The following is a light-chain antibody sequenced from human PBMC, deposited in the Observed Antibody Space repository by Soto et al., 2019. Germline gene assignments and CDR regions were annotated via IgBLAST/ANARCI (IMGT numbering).Light chain of an antibody. CDR2: DAS. J-gene: IGKJ5*01. CDR1: QDISNY. V-gene: IGKV1-33*01. CDR3: QQYDNLPTIT. Sequence: DIQITQSPSSLSASVGDRVTITCQASQDISNYLNWYQQKPGKAPKLLIYDASNLEKGVPSRFSGSGSGTDFTFTISSLQPEDIATYDCQQYDNLPTITFGQGTRLEIK.